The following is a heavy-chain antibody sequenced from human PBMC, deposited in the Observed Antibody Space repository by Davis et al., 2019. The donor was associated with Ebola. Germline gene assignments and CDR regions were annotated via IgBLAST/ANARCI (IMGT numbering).Heavy chain of an antibody. J-gene: IGHJ6*02. CDR2: IRSKANSYAT. V-gene: IGHV3-73*01. D-gene: IGHD5-12*01. CDR1: GFTFSGSA. CDR3: TTTPGNIVATNYYYYYGMDV. Sequence: GGSLRLSCAASGFTFSGSAMHWVRQASEKGLEWVGRIRSKANSYATAYAASVKGRFTISRDDSKNTAYLQMNSLKTEDTAVYYCTTTPGNIVATNYYYYYGMDVWGQGTTVTVSS.